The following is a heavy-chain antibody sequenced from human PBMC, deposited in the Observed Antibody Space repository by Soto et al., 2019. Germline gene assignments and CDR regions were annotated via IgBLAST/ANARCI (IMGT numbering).Heavy chain of an antibody. CDR1: GFTFSSYG. V-gene: IGHV3-30*18. D-gene: IGHD3-10*01. CDR3: AKDLYKVRGVYYYYGMDV. CDR2: ISYDGSNK. J-gene: IGHJ6*02. Sequence: GSLRLSCAASGFTFSSYGMHWVRQAPGKGLEWVAVISYDGSNKYYADSVKGRFTISRDNSKNTLYLQMNSLRAEDTAVYYCAKDLYKVRGVYYYYGMDVWGQGTTVTVSS.